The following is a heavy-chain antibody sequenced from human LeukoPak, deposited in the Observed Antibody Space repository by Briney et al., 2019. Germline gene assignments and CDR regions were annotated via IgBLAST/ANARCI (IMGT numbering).Heavy chain of an antibody. J-gene: IGHJ4*02. CDR3: ARLRLGELSLDY. CDR2: INPNSGGT. Sequence: ASVKVSCKASGYTFTGYYMHWVRQAPGQGLEWMGWINPNSGGTNYAQKFQGRVTMTRDTSISAAYMELSRLRSDDTAVYYCARLRLGELSLDYWGQGTLVTVSS. D-gene: IGHD3-16*02. CDR1: GYTFTGYY. V-gene: IGHV1-2*02.